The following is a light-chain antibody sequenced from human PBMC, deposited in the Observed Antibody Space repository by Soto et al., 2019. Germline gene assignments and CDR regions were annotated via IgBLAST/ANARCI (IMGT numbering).Light chain of an antibody. V-gene: IGLV6-57*04. CDR2: DNN. J-gene: IGLJ2*01. CDR1: VGGIAYNS. CDR3: QSYDSNTVI. Sequence: NFMLTQPHSVSESPGKTVIISCTRIVGGIAYNSVQWYQQRPGSAPTTVIYDNNQRPSGVPDRFSGSTDGSSNSASLTISGLQTEDESDYYCQSYDSNTVIFGGGTKLTVL.